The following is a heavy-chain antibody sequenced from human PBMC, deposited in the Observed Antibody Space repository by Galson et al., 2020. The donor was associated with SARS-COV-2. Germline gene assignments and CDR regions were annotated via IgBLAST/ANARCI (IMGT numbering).Heavy chain of an antibody. CDR1: AGTFSSYA. V-gene: IGHV1-69*13. Sequence: SVKVSCQASAGTFSSYAISWVRQAPGQGLEWMGGIIPIFGTANYAQKFQGRVTITADESTSSAYMELSSLRSEDTAVYYCARDSWGYCSSTSCYTKYYYYYMDVWGKGTTVTVSS. D-gene: IGHD2-2*02. J-gene: IGHJ6*03. CDR2: IIPIFGTA. CDR3: ARDSWGYCSSTSCYTKYYYYYMDV.